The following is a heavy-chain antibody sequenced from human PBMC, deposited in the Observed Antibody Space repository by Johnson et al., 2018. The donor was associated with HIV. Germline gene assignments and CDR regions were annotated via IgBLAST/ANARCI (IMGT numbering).Heavy chain of an antibody. J-gene: IGHJ3*02. CDR3: ARAVGGSYHDAFDS. D-gene: IGHD1-26*01. V-gene: IGHV3-30*04. Sequence: QMQLVESGGGVVQPGRSLRLSCAASGFTFSSYAMHWVRQAPGKGLEWVAVISYDGSNKYYADSVKGRFTISRDNSKNTLYLQMNSLRAEDTALYYCARAVGGSYHDAFDSWGQGTMVTVSS. CDR1: GFTFSSYA. CDR2: ISYDGSNK.